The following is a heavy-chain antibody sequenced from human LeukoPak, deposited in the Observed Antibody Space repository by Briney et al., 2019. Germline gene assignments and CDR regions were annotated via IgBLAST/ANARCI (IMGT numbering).Heavy chain of an antibody. CDR1: GDSINSRSYY. CDR3: ARLRDLYNVFEY. D-gene: IGHD1-14*01. J-gene: IGHJ4*02. V-gene: IGHV4-39*01. CDR2: LYYGGNT. Sequence: SETLSLTCTVSGDSINSRSYYWDWIRQPPGKGLEWIGNLYYGGNTHYNPSLKSRVTMSVDTSKNQFSLRLTSVTAADTAVYYCARLRDLYNVFEYWGQGALVTVSS.